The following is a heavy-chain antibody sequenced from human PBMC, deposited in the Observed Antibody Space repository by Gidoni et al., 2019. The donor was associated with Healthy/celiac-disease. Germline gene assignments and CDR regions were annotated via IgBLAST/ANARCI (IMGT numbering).Heavy chain of an antibody. CDR3: ARDYKDIVVVVAATHFDY. CDR1: GYTFTSSG. J-gene: IGHJ4*02. Sequence: QVQLVQSGAEVKKPGASVQVSCKASGYTFTSSGISWVRQAPGQGLEWMGWISAYNGNTNYAQKLQGRVTMTTDTSTSTAYMELRSLRSDDTAVYYCARDYKDIVVVVAATHFDYWGQGTLVTVSS. CDR2: ISAYNGNT. D-gene: IGHD2-15*01. V-gene: IGHV1-18*01.